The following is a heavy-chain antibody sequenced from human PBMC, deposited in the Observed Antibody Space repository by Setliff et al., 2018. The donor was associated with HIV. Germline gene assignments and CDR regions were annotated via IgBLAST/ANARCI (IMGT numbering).Heavy chain of an antibody. D-gene: IGHD6-13*01. CDR3: ARDRVAAAGEAYYYYYMDV. CDR2: IKQDGSEK. V-gene: IGHV3-7*01. Sequence: PGGSLRLSCAASGFTLSSYWMSWVRQAPGKGLEWVANIKQDGSEKYYVDSVKGRFTISRDNAKNSLYLQMNSLRAEDTAVYYCARDRVAAAGEAYYYYYMDVWGKGTTVTVSS. J-gene: IGHJ6*03. CDR1: GFTLSSYW.